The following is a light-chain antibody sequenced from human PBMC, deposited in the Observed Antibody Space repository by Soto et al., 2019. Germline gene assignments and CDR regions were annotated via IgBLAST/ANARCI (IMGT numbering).Light chain of an antibody. Sequence: DTLLTQSPCTLALSPGEGATLSCRASQSLSGRYLAWYQQKPGQAPRLLIYGASTRATGIPDRFSGSGSGTDFTLTISRLQPEDFAIYYCQQYDSSPRTFGRGTKVDIK. J-gene: IGKJ4*02. CDR1: QSLSGRY. CDR3: QQYDSSPRT. CDR2: GAS. V-gene: IGKV3-20*01.